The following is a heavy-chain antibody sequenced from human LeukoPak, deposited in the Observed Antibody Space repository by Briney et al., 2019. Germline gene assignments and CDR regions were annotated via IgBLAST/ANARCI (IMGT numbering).Heavy chain of an antibody. D-gene: IGHD3-22*01. CDR3: ARALTYWYDSSGYYDY. CDR2: SYDGSNK. V-gene: IGHV3-30-3*01. CDR1: GFTFSSYA. Sequence: GGSLRLSCAASGFTFSSYAMHWVRQAPGKGLEWVAVSYDGSNKYYADSVKGRFTISRDNSKNTLYLQMNSLRAEDTAVYYCARALTYWYDSSGYYDYWGQGTLVTVSS. J-gene: IGHJ4*02.